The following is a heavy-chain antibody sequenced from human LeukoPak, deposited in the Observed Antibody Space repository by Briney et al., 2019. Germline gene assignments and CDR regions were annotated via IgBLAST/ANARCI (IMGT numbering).Heavy chain of an antibody. J-gene: IGHJ4*02. Sequence: SETLSLTCTVSGDSISSPSYYWSWIRQPPGTGLEWIGEINHSGSTNYNPSLKSRVTISVDTSKNQFSLKLSSVTAADTAVYYCARGRKTFEYQPLLYPGSNYFDYWGQGTLVTVSS. CDR3: ARGRKTFEYQPLLYPGSNYFDY. D-gene: IGHD2-2*02. V-gene: IGHV4-39*07. CDR2: INHSGST. CDR1: GDSISSPSYY.